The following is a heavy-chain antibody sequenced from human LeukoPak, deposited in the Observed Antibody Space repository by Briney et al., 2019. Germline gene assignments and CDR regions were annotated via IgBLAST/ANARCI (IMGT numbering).Heavy chain of an antibody. CDR1: GGSISSYY. D-gene: IGHD3-16*01. J-gene: IGHJ4*02. V-gene: IGHV4-59*12. Sequence: SETLSLTCTVSGGSISSYYWSWIRQPPGKGLEWIGYIYYSGSTYYNPSLKSRVTISVDTSKNQFSLKLSSVTAADTAVYYCARVSLITVPDYWGQGTLVTVSS. CDR2: IYYSGST. CDR3: ARVSLITVPDY.